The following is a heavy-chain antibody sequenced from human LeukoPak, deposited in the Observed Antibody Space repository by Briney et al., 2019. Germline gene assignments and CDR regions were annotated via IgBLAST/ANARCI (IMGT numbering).Heavy chain of an antibody. D-gene: IGHD4-11*01. Sequence: ASVKVSCKTSGYRFTGYYMHWVRQAPGQGLEWMGWINPKSGDPIYVQKFQGRVTLTRDTSIDTVYLELSSLKSDDTTVYYCARDPGHDTSNYGGLDFWGQGTLVTVSS. CDR1: GYRFTGYY. CDR3: ARDPGHDTSNYGGLDF. CDR2: INPKSGDP. J-gene: IGHJ4*02. V-gene: IGHV1-2*02.